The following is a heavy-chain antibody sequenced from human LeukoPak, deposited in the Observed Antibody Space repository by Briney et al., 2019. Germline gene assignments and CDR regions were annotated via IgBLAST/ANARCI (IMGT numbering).Heavy chain of an antibody. Sequence: GASVKVSCKAYGYTFTSYDVSWVRQAPGQGLEWMGWISGSNGNTNYAQKLQGRVTMTTDTSTSTAYMELRSLRSDDTAVYYCARYPLSYSNTWHYYFDHWGQGTLLTVSS. J-gene: IGHJ4*02. CDR2: ISGSNGNT. CDR3: ARYPLSYSNTWHYYFDH. CDR1: GYTFTSYD. D-gene: IGHD6-13*01. V-gene: IGHV1-18*01.